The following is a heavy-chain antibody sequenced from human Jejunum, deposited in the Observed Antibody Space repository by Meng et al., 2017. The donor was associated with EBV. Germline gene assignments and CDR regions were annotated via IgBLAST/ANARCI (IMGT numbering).Heavy chain of an antibody. CDR1: DVSVNSDGYY. CDR3: TTERPGAGYFDP. CDR2: MSYSGSA. Sequence: QLQEWGPGLVKPSQTLALTCGVSDVSVNSDGYYWSWIRQPPGKGLEWLGYMSYSGSANYNPSLDGRITISLDRSKNQFSLKLTSVTAADTAIYFCTTERPGAGYFDPWGRGTLGTVAS. J-gene: IGHJ5*02. D-gene: IGHD5-24*01. V-gene: IGHV4-30-4*01.